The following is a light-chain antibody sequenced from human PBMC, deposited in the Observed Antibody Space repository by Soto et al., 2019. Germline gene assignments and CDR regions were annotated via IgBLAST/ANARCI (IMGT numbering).Light chain of an antibody. CDR1: QGISNY. V-gene: IGKV1-27*01. Sequence: DIQMTQSPSSLSASVGDRVTITCRASQGISNYLAWYQQIPGKVPKLLISAASTLQSGVPSRFSGSGSGTDFTLTISSLQHEYVATYYCQKYTNVPTFGGGNKVEIK. J-gene: IGKJ4*01. CDR2: AAS. CDR3: QKYTNVPT.